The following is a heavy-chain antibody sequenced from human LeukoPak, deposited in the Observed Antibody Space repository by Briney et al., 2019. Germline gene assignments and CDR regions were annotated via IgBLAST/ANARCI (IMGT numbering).Heavy chain of an antibody. D-gene: IGHD3/OR15-3a*01. Sequence: PGGSLRLSCAASGFTFSSYAMSWVRQAPGKGLEWVSAISGSGGSTYYADSVKGRFTISRENSKNTLYLQMNSLRAEDTAVYYCAKDKDWLFPKSGYFDYWGQGTLVTVSS. CDR3: AKDKDWLFPKSGYFDY. V-gene: IGHV3-23*01. J-gene: IGHJ4*02. CDR2: ISGSGGST. CDR1: GFTFSSYA.